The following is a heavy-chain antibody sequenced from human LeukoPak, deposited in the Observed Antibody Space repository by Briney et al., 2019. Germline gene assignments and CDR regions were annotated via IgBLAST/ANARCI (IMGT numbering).Heavy chain of an antibody. J-gene: IGHJ4*02. Sequence: GGSLRLSCAASGFTFSNYVMTWVRQPPGKGLEWVSAITGSGGGTYYADSVKGRFTISRDNSKTTLYLQMNSLRAEDTAIYYCAKRIPSWYYVDYWGQGTLVTVSS. CDR1: GFTFSNYV. CDR3: AKRIPSWYYVDY. V-gene: IGHV3-23*01. CDR2: ITGSGGGT. D-gene: IGHD2-15*01.